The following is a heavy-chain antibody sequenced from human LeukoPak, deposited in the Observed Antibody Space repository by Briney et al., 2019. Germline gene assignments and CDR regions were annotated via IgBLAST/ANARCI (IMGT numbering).Heavy chain of an antibody. CDR1: GGSFSGYY. Sequence: SETLSLTCAVYGGSFSGYYWSWIRQPPGKGLEWIGEINHSGSTNYNPSLKSRVTISVDTSKNQFSLKLSSVTAADTAVYYCARRTIWFGELWQIDYWGQGTLVTVSS. CDR3: ARRTIWFGELWQIDY. V-gene: IGHV4-34*01. CDR2: INHSGST. D-gene: IGHD3-10*01. J-gene: IGHJ4*02.